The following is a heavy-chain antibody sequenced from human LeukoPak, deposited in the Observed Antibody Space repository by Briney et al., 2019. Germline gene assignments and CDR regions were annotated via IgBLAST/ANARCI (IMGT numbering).Heavy chain of an antibody. CDR1: GYTFTSYG. Sequence: GASVKVSCKASGYTFTSYGISWVRQAPGQGLEWMGWISAYNGNTNYAQKLQGRVTMTTDTSTSTAYMELRSLRSDDTAVYYCARGLVVVPAATTGWFDPWGQGTLVTVSS. D-gene: IGHD2-2*01. V-gene: IGHV1-18*01. J-gene: IGHJ5*02. CDR3: ARGLVVVPAATTGWFDP. CDR2: ISAYNGNT.